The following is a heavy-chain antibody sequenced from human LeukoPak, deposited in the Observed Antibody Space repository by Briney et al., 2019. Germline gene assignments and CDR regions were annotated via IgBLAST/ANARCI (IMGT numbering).Heavy chain of an antibody. CDR2: ISYDGSNK. CDR1: GITFSSYG. J-gene: IGHJ4*02. D-gene: IGHD6-13*01. V-gene: IGHV3-30*18. CDR3: VKGGEVSSWYKRLKLYFDY. Sequence: GGSLRLSCGASGITFSSYGMHWVRQAPGKGLEWVASISYDGSNKYYADSVKGRFTISRDNSKNTLFLQMNSLRAEDTAVYYCVKGGEVSSWYKRLKLYFDYWGQGTLVTVSS.